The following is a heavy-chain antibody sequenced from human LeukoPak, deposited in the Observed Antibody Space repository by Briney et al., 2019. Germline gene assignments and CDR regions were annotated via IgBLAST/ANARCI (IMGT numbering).Heavy chain of an antibody. J-gene: IGHJ6*02. V-gene: IGHV3-23*01. CDR2: ISGSGGST. CDR3: AKGEIYYYGMDV. CDR1: GFTFSSYA. Sequence: GGSLRLSCAASGFTFSSYAMSWVRQAPGKGLEWVSAISGSGGSTYYADSVKGRFTISRDNFKNTLYLQMNSLRAEDTAVYYCAKGEIYYYGMDVWGQGTTVTVSS.